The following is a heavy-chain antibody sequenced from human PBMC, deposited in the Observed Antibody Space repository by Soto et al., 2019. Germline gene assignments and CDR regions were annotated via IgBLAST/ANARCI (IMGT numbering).Heavy chain of an antibody. CDR2: INAGNGNT. D-gene: IGHD6-19*01. CDR1: GYTFTSYA. J-gene: IGHJ5*02. Sequence: QVQLVQSGAEVKKPGASVKVSCKASGYTFTSYAMHWVRQAPGQRLEWMGWINAGNGNTKYSQKFQGRVTITRDTSASPAYMELSSLRSEDTAVYYCARGAPILAVAGTVVWFDPWGQGTLVTVSS. V-gene: IGHV1-3*01. CDR3: ARGAPILAVAGTVVWFDP.